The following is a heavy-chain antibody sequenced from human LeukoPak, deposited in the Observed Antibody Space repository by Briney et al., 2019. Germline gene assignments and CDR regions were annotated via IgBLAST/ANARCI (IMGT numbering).Heavy chain of an antibody. D-gene: IGHD6-13*01. CDR1: GFTFSTYA. V-gene: IGHV3-64*01. CDR2: ISSNGGAT. J-gene: IGHJ4*02. Sequence: GGSLRLSCAASGFTFSTYAMHWVRQAPGKGLEYVAAISSNGGATYYANSVKGRFTISRDNSENTLYLLMGSLRAEDIAVYYCAREGAAASVDYWGQGTLVTVSS. CDR3: AREGAAASVDY.